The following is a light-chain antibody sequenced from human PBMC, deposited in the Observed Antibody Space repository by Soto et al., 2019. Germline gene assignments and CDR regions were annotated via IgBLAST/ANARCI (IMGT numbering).Light chain of an antibody. Sequence: DVQMTPSPSSLSASVGDRVTITCQASLDISNYLNWYRQRPGETPELLIYDASNLQTGVPSRFSGSGSGAHFTFTIGSLQPEDIATYYCQQYDNLPESFGQGTKLEI. CDR3: QQYDNLPES. CDR2: DAS. V-gene: IGKV1-33*01. CDR1: LDISNY. J-gene: IGKJ2*03.